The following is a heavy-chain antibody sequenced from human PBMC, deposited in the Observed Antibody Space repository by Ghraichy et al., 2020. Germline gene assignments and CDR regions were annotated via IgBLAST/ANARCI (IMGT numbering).Heavy chain of an antibody. CDR2: ISSEAYGGTT. CDR1: GFIFGEYG. CDR3: TRPLHYYGSGYHYPKGH. V-gene: IGHV3-49*04. D-gene: IGHD3-10*01. J-gene: IGHJ4*02. Sequence: GESLNISCTGSGFIFGEYGMTWVRQAPGKGLEWVGFISSEAYGGTTEYAASVKGRFNISRDDSKSVAYLQMNGLKNEDTAVYYCTRPLHYYGSGYHYPKGHWGQGTLVTVSS.